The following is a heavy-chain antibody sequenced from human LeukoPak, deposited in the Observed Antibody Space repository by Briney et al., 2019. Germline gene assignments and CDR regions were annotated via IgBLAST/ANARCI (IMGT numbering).Heavy chain of an antibody. CDR3: AKDSWDNWNEGLGSYGMDV. CDR2: ISYDGSNK. Sequence: GGSLRLSCAASGFTFSSYGMHWVRPAPGKGLEWVAVISYDGSNKYYADSVKGRFTISRDNSKNTLYLQMNSLRAEDTAVYYCAKDSWDNWNEGLGSYGMDVWGQGTTVTVSS. V-gene: IGHV3-30*18. CDR1: GFTFSSYG. J-gene: IGHJ6*02. D-gene: IGHD1-20*01.